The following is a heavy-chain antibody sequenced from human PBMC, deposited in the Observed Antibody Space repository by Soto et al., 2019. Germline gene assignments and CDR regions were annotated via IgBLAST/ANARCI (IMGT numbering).Heavy chain of an antibody. CDR1: GFTFSSYA. V-gene: IGHV3-23*01. J-gene: IGHJ6*03. D-gene: IGHD2-15*01. Sequence: GGSLRLSCAASGFTFSSYAMSWVRQAPGKGLEWVSAISGSGGSTYYADSVEGRFTISRDNSKNTRYLQINSLRAEDTAVYYCAKAPGRAANCSGGSCYPYHYMDVWGKGTTVTVSS. CDR2: ISGSGGST. CDR3: AKAPGRAANCSGGSCYPYHYMDV.